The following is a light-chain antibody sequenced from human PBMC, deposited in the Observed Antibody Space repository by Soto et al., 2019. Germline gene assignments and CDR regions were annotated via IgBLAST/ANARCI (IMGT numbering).Light chain of an antibody. CDR2: DVS. J-gene: IGLJ1*01. Sequence: QSVLTQPASVSGSPGQSIAISCTGTSSDAGGYNSVSWYQQHPGKAPKLLIYDVSNRPSGVSDRFSGSKSGNTASLTFSGLQAEDEADYYCSSYSTGGSYVFGTGTKVTVL. CDR1: SSDAGGYNS. CDR3: SSYSTGGSYV. V-gene: IGLV2-14*01.